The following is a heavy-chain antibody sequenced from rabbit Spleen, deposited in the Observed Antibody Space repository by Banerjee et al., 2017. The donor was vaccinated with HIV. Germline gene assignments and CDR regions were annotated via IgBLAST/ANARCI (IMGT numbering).Heavy chain of an antibody. D-gene: IGHD4-1*01. V-gene: IGHV1S40*01. CDR3: ARDLAGVIGWNFNL. CDR2: IAGSSSGST. Sequence: QSLEESGGDLVKPGASLTLTCTASGFSFSSSDYMCWVRQAPGKGLEWISCIAGSSSGSTYSATWAKGRFTITRSTSLNTVDLKMTRLTAADTATYFCARDLAGVIGWNFNLWGQGTLVTVS. J-gene: IGHJ4*01. CDR1: GFSFSSSDY.